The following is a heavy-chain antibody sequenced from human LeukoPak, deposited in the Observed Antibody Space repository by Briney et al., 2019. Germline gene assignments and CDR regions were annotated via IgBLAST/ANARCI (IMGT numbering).Heavy chain of an antibody. D-gene: IGHD5-12*01. Sequence: SETLSLTCTVSGGSISSYYWSWIRQSAGKGLEWIGRIYTSGSTNYNPSLESRVTMSVDTSKNQFSLKLSSVTAADTAVYYCASGSRGGSIFDYWGQGTLVTVSS. V-gene: IGHV4-4*07. J-gene: IGHJ4*02. CDR3: ASGSRGGSIFDY. CDR2: IYTSGST. CDR1: GGSISSYY.